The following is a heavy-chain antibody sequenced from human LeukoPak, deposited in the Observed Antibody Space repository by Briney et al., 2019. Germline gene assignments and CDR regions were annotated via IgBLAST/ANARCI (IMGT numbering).Heavy chain of an antibody. J-gene: IGHJ4*02. CDR1: GFTFSSYA. CDR3: AKDDSWSGYS. Sequence: GRSLRLSCAASGFTFSSYAMHWVRQAPGKGLEWVSAISGSGGSTYYADSVKGRFTISRDNSKNTLYLQMNSLRAEDTAVYYCAKDDSWSGYSWGQGTLVTVSS. V-gene: IGHV3-23*01. D-gene: IGHD3/OR15-3a*01. CDR2: ISGSGGST.